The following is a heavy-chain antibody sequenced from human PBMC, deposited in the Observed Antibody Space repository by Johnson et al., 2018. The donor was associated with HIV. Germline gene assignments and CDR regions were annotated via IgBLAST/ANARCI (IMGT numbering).Heavy chain of an antibody. D-gene: IGHD3-22*01. CDR3: TTESVGYYDSSGYYSVGMGGAFDI. J-gene: IGHJ3*02. CDR2: IKSKTDGGTT. CDR1: GFTFSNAW. Sequence: VQLVESGGGLVKPGGSLRLSCAASGFTFSNAWMSWVRQAPGKGLEWVGRIKSKTDGGTTDYAAPVKGRFTISRDDSKNTLYLHMNSLKSEDTAVYYCTTESVGYYDSSGYYSVGMGGAFDIWGQGTMVNVSS. V-gene: IGHV3-15*01.